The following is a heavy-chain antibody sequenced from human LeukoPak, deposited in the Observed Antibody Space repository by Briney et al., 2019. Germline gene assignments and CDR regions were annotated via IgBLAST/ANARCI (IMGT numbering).Heavy chain of an antibody. CDR3: ARQGAVAGMSFDY. CDR2: ISSSSSYI. J-gene: IGHJ4*02. Sequence: GGSLRLSCAASGFTSSSYSMNWVRQAPGKGLEWVSSISSSSSYIYYADSVKGRFTISRDNAKNSLYLQMNSLRAEDTAVYYCARQGAVAGMSFDYWGQGTLVTVSS. D-gene: IGHD6-19*01. V-gene: IGHV3-21*01. CDR1: GFTSSSYS.